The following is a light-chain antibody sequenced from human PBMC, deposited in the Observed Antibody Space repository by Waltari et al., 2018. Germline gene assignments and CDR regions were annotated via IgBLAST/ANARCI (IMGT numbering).Light chain of an antibody. Sequence: DIQMTQSPSSLSASVGDRVTITCRASQDISTSLAWYQQKPGKFPKVLIFAISTLQSGVPSRFSGSGSGTDSTLTISSLQPEDVATYYCQKYNSAPWTFGQGTRVEIK. CDR1: QDISTS. J-gene: IGKJ1*01. CDR3: QKYNSAPWT. V-gene: IGKV1-27*01. CDR2: AIS.